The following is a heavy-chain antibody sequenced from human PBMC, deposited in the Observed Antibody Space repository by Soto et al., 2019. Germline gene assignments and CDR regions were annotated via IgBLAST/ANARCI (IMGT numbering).Heavy chain of an antibody. CDR3: ASVIGEQWLAAFDI. CDR2: IYYSGST. V-gene: IGHV4-59*08. CDR1: GGSISSYY. Sequence: QVQLQESGPGLVKPSETLSLTCTVSGGSISSYYWSWIRQPPGKGLEWIGYIYYSGSTNYNPSLKSRVTISVDTSKNQFSLQLSSVTAADTAVYYCASVIGEQWLAAFDIWGQGTMVTVSS. J-gene: IGHJ3*02. D-gene: IGHD6-19*01.